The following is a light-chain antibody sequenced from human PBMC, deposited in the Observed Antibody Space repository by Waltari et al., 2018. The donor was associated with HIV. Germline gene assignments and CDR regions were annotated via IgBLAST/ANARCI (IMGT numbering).Light chain of an antibody. Sequence: QSVLTQPPSASGTPGQRVTIPCSGSSSNIGTNTVNWYQQLPGTAPKLVIYTYSQRPSGVPDRFSGSKSGTSASLAISSLQSEDEADYYCAVWDDSLSGYVFGTGTKVTVL. V-gene: IGLV1-44*01. CDR2: TYS. CDR3: AVWDDSLSGYV. CDR1: SSNIGTNT. J-gene: IGLJ1*01.